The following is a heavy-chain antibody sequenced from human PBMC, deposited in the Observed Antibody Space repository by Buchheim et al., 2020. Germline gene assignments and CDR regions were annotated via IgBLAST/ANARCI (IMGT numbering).Heavy chain of an antibody. CDR1: GFTFSSYW. Sequence: EVQLVESGGGLVQPGGSLRLSCAASGFTFSSYWMHWVRQAPGKGLVWVSRINSDGSSTSYADSVKGRFTISRDNAKNKLYLQMNSLRAEDTAVYYCARKGGYYYDSSGSRPYGMDVWGQGTT. CDR2: INSDGSST. D-gene: IGHD3-22*01. J-gene: IGHJ6*02. CDR3: ARKGGYYYDSSGSRPYGMDV. V-gene: IGHV3-74*01.